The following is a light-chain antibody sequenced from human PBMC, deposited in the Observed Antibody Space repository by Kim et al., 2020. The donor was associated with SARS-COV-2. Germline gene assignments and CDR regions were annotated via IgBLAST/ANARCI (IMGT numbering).Light chain of an antibody. CDR1: QRFSKY. CDR3: QQSYSIPYT. J-gene: IGKJ2*01. V-gene: IGKV1-39*01. Sequence: IQMTQSPSSLSASVGDRVTITCRASQRFSKYLNWYQQKPGKVPKLLIYAASSLQTGVPSRFSGSGSGTDFTLTISNLQPEDFATYYCQQSYSIPYTFGQGTKLEI. CDR2: AAS.